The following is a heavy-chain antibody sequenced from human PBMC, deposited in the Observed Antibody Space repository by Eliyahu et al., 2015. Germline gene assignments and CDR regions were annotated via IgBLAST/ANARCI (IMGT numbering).Heavy chain of an antibody. J-gene: IGHJ3*02. V-gene: IGHV1-69*06. Sequence: QVQLVQSGAEVKKPGSSVKVXCKASGGTFSSYAXSWVRQAPGQGLEWMGGIIPIFGTANYAQKFQGRVTITADKSTSTAYMELSSLRSEDTAVYYCARDRPYYDSSGYLSDAFDIWGQGTMVTVSS. CDR1: GGTFSSYA. CDR3: ARDRPYYDSSGYLSDAFDI. D-gene: IGHD3-22*01. CDR2: IIPIFGTA.